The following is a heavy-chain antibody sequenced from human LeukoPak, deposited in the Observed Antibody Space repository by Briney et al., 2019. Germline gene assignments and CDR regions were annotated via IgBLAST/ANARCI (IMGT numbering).Heavy chain of an antibody. CDR1: GFIFSAYG. Sequence: GGSLRLSCAASGFIFSAYGMHWVRQPPGKGLQWVAVISFDGSSQNYADSDKDRFTISRDNSNNTLYLQVNYLRPEDTAVYYCAKDRGRASGSWHAPFDNWGQGVLVTVSS. CDR2: ISFDGSSQ. D-gene: IGHD6-13*01. V-gene: IGHV3-30*18. CDR3: AKDRGRASGSWHAPFDN. J-gene: IGHJ4*02.